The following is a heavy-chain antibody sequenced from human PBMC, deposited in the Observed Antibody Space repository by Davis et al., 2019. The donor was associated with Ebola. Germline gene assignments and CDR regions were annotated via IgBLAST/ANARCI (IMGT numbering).Heavy chain of an antibody. J-gene: IGHJ6*02. CDR2: INGGNGDT. CDR3: ARDEDV. Sequence: ASVKVSCKTSGYIFTRYSIHWVRQAPGEGLEWVGWINGGNGDTKCSQKFQGRVTFTRDASASTAYMELSSLRSEDMAMYYCARDEDVWGQGTTVTVSS. V-gene: IGHV1-3*01. CDR1: GYIFTRYS.